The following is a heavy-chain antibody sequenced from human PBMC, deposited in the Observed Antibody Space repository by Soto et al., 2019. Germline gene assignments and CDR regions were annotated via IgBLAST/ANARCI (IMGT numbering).Heavy chain of an antibody. D-gene: IGHD6-19*01. CDR1: GYTFTSYA. J-gene: IGHJ4*02. Sequence: ASVKVSCKASGYTFTSYAMHWVRQAPGQRLEWMGWINAGNGNTKYSQKFQGRVTITRDTSASTAYMELSSLRSEDTAVYYCARSPESIAVALMPYYFDYWGQGTLVTVSS. CDR2: INAGNGNT. CDR3: ARSPESIAVALMPYYFDY. V-gene: IGHV1-3*01.